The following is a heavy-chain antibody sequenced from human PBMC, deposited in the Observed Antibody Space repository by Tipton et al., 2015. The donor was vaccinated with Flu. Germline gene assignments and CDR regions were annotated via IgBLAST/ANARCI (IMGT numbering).Heavy chain of an antibody. J-gene: IGHJ4*02. Sequence: TLSLTCTVSDDSISYYYWSWIRQPPGKGLQWMGYIYYSAYTKYNPSLESRVTISADTPKKQFSLQLRSVTAADTAVYYCARDPSLGMPDYFDYWGQGTLVTASS. CDR2: IYYSAYT. CDR1: DDSISYYY. CDR3: ARDPSLGMPDYFDY. V-gene: IGHV4-59*12. D-gene: IGHD2-2*01.